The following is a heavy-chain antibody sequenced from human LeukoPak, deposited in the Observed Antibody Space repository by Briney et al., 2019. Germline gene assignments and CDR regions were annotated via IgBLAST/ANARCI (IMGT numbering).Heavy chain of an antibody. CDR3: ARQTSPYCTSTSCYLFGDY. D-gene: IGHD2-2*01. V-gene: IGHV4-39*01. J-gene: IGHJ4*02. CDR1: GVSISSSSYY. CDR2: IYYSGST. Sequence: SETLSLTCTVSGVSISSSSYYWGWIRQPPGKGLEWIGSIYYSGSTYYNPSLKSRVTISVDTSKNQFSLKLSSVTAADTAVYYCARQTSPYCTSTSCYLFGDYWGQGTLVTVSS.